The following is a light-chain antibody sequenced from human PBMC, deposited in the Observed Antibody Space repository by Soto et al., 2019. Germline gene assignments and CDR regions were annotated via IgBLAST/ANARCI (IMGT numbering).Light chain of an antibody. V-gene: IGKV3-11*01. CDR3: QQRSNWPLYT. CDR1: QDVSSY. Sequence: EIVLTQSPATLYSSPGERATLSCRASQDVSSYLAWYQQKPGQAPRLLIYDASNRATGIPARFSGSGSGTDFTLTISSLEPEDFVIYYCQQRSNWPLYTFGQGTKLEIK. CDR2: DAS. J-gene: IGKJ2*01.